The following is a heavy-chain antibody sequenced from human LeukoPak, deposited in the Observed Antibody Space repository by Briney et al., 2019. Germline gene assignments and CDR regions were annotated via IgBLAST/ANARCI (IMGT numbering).Heavy chain of an antibody. CDR1: GYSFTSYW. V-gene: IGHV5-51*01. Sequence: GESLKISCTGSGYSFTSYWIGWVRQLPGKGLEWMGIIYPGDSDTRYSPSFQGQVTISADKSISTAYLQWSSLRASDTAMYYCARRVAGSYHDAFDIWGQGTMVTVSS. J-gene: IGHJ3*02. CDR3: ARRVAGSYHDAFDI. CDR2: IYPGDSDT. D-gene: IGHD1-26*01.